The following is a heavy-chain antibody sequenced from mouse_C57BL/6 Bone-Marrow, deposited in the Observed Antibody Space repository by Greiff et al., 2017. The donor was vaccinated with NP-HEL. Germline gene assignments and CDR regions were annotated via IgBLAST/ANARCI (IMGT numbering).Heavy chain of an antibody. D-gene: IGHD1-1*01. V-gene: IGHV5-12*01. CDR2: ISNGGGST. CDR1: GFTFSDYY. Sequence: EVKLQESGGGLVQPGGSLKLSCAASGFTFSDYYMYWVRQTPEKRLEWVAYISNGGGSTYYPDTVKGRFTISRDNAKNTLYLQMSRLKSEDTAMYYCARQLEFITTVVAPPEIAYWGQGTLVTVSA. CDR3: ARQLEFITTVVAPPEIAY. J-gene: IGHJ3*01.